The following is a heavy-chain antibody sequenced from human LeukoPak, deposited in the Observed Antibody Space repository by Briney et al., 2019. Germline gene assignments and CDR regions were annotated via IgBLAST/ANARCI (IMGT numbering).Heavy chain of an antibody. J-gene: IGHJ5*02. CDR1: GRSFSGYY. Sequence: PSETLSLTCAVYGRSFSGYYWSWIRQPPGKGLEWIGYIYYSGSTNYNPSLKSRVTISVDTSKNQFSLKLSSVAAADTAVYYCARGSRQWLVRYWFDPWGQGTLVTVSS. CDR3: ARGSRQWLVRYWFDP. D-gene: IGHD6-19*01. V-gene: IGHV4-59*01. CDR2: IYYSGST.